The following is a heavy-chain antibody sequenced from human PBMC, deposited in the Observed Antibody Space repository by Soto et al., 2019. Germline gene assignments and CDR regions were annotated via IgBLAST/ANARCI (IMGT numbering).Heavy chain of an antibody. D-gene: IGHD2-21*01. Sequence: SETLSLTCAVYGGSFSGYYWSWIRQPPGKGLEWIGEINHSGSTNYNPSLKSRVTISVDTSKNQFSLKLSSVTAADTAVYYCARGQRPPIGPMWFDPWGQGTLVTVYS. CDR1: GGSFSGYY. CDR3: ARGQRPPIGPMWFDP. J-gene: IGHJ5*02. V-gene: IGHV4-34*01. CDR2: INHSGST.